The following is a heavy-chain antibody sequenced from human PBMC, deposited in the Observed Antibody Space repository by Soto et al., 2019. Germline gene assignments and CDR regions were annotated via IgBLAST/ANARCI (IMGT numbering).Heavy chain of an antibody. CDR3: AREGVRGMDV. J-gene: IGHJ6*02. CDR2: MNPNSGNT. CDR1: GYTFTSYD. D-gene: IGHD3-16*01. V-gene: IGHV1-8*01. Sequence: QVQLVQSGAEVKKPGASVKVSCKASGYTFTSYDINCVRQATGQGLEWMGWMNPNSGNTGYAQKFQGRITMSSNTSIRTAYIALGSLRSEDTAVYYGAREGVRGMDVWGQGTTVTVSS.